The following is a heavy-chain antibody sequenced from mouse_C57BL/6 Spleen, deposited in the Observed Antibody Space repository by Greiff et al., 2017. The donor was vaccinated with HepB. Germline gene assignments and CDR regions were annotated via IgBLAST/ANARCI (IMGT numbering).Heavy chain of an antibody. CDR1: GFSLTSYA. D-gene: IGHD2-4*01. Sequence: VKLMESGPGLVAPSQSLSITCTVSGFSLTSYAISWVRQPPGKGLEWLGVIWTGGGTNYNSALKSRLSISKDNSKSQVFLKMNSLQTDDTARYYCARKVLYDYDVYFDYWGQGTTLTVSS. V-gene: IGHV2-9-1*01. CDR2: IWTGGGT. CDR3: ARKVLYDYDVYFDY. J-gene: IGHJ2*01.